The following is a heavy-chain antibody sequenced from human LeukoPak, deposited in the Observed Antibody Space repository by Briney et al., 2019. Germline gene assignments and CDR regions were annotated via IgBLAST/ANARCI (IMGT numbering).Heavy chain of an antibody. D-gene: IGHD3-22*01. V-gene: IGHV3-74*01. Sequence: GTLRLSCAASGFTFSSYWMHWVRQAPGKRLVWVSRINSDGSSTSYADSVKGRFTISRDNAKNTLYLQMNSLRAEDTAVYYCARGGSSSDFDYWGQGTLVTVSS. CDR3: ARGGSSSDFDY. CDR1: GFTFSSYW. J-gene: IGHJ4*02. CDR2: INSDGSST.